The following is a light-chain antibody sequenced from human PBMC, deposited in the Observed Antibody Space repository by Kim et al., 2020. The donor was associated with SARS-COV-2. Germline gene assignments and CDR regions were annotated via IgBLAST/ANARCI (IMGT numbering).Light chain of an antibody. J-gene: IGKJ4*01. CDR2: DAS. V-gene: IGKV3-20*01. CDR3: QQYASSPTT. CDR1: QTVSRSY. Sequence: SPGERATLSCRASQTVSRSYLAWYQQKPGQAPRLLINDASRRATGIPDRFSGSGSGTDFTLTISRLEPEDFAVYYCQQYASSPTTFGGGTKVDIK.